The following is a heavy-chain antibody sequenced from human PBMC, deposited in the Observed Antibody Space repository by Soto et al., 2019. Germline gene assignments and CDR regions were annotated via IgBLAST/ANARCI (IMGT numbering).Heavy chain of an antibody. CDR3: ARGPDRRGIGKYFQH. D-gene: IGHD1-20*01. CDR2: ISGHKSNT. Sequence: QVRLVQSGAEVKKPGASVKVSCKGSGYSSPSYGINWVRQAPGQGLEWMGWISGHKSNTNYAQKFQGRVTMTTDTSTTTAYMEMRSLRSDDTAVYYCARGPDRRGIGKYFQHWGQGTLVTVSS. V-gene: IGHV1-18*01. J-gene: IGHJ1*01. CDR1: GYSSPSYG.